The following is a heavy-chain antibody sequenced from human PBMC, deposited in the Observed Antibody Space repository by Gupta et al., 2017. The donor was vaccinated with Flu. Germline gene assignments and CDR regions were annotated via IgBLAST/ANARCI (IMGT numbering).Heavy chain of an antibody. V-gene: IGHV1-69*01. J-gene: IGHJ2*01. Sequence: PGQGLEWMGGIIPIFGTANYAQKFQGRVTITADESTSTAYMELSSLRSEDTAVYYCARTRLKGVVVPAAILDGYYYWYFDLWGRGTLVTVSS. D-gene: IGHD2-2*02. CDR2: IIPIFGTA. CDR3: ARTRLKGVVVPAAILDGYYYWYFDL.